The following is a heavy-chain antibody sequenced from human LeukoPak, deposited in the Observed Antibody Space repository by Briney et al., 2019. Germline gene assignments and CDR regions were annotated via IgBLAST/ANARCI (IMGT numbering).Heavy chain of an antibody. CDR1: GFTFSSYA. CDR2: ISGSDGRT. CDR3: AKEKDPRGYSFGTDY. J-gene: IGHJ4*02. D-gene: IGHD5-18*01. V-gene: IGHV3-23*01. Sequence: GGSLRLSCAASGFTFSSYAMGWVRQASGKGLEWVSTISGSDGRTDYADSVKGRFTISRDNPKNTLYLQMNSLRAEDTAVYYCAKEKDPRGYSFGTDYWGQGTLVTVTS.